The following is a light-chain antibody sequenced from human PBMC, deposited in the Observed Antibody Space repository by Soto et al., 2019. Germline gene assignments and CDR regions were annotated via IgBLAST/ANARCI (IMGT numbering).Light chain of an antibody. CDR2: EDT. Sequence: QSALTQPASVSGSPGQSITISCTGTSSDGGSYNLVSWYQHHPGKAPKLMIYEDTKRPSGVSNRFSGSKSGNTASLTISGLQAVDEADYYCCSYAGSSTHVVFAGGTKLTVL. CDR1: SSDGGSYNL. J-gene: IGLJ2*01. V-gene: IGLV2-23*01. CDR3: CSYAGSSTHVV.